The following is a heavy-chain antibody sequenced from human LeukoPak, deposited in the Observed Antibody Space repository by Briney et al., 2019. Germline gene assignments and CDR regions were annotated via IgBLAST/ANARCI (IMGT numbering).Heavy chain of an antibody. CDR1: GFTFSTYP. Sequence: GGPLRLSCPPSGFTFSTYPISWFPQAPGKGLEGVSAISGSGGSTYYADSVKGRFTISRDNSKNTLYLQMNSLRAEDTAVYYCAKSPRGIWFDPWGQGTLVTVSS. CDR3: AKSPRGIWFDP. V-gene: IGHV3-23*01. D-gene: IGHD3-10*01. J-gene: IGHJ5*02. CDR2: ISGSGGST.